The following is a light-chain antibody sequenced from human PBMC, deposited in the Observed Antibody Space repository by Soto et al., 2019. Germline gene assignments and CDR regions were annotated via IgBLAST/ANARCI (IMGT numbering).Light chain of an antibody. V-gene: IGKV3-11*01. CDR1: QSVRSY. CDR3: QQRSNWPLT. J-gene: IGKJ4*01. CDR2: DAS. Sequence: EIVLTQSPATLSLSPGERATLSCRASQSVRSYLAWYQQKPGQAPRLLIYDASNRATGIPARISGSGSGTDFTLTISSLEPEDFAIYYCQQRSNWPLTFGGGTRVEIK.